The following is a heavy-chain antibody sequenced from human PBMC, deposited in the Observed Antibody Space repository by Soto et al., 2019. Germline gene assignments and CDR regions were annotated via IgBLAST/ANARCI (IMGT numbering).Heavy chain of an antibody. CDR2: IYYSGST. D-gene: IGHD1-26*01. CDR1: GGSISSYY. Sequence: PSETLSLTCTVSGGSISSYYWSWIRQPPGKGLEWIGYIYYSGSTNYNPSLKSRVTISVDTSKNQFSLKLSSVTAADTAVYYCAKTYNGRYYGMDVWGQGTTVTVSS. J-gene: IGHJ6*02. V-gene: IGHV4-59*01. CDR3: AKTYNGRYYGMDV.